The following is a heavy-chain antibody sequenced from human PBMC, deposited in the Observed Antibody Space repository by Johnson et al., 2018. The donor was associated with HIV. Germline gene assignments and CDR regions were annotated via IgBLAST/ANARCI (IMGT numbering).Heavy chain of an antibody. Sequence: QVQLVESGGGVVQPGRSLRLSCAASGFTFSSYAMHWVRQAPGKGLEWVAVISYDGSNKYYADSVKGRFTISRDNSKNTLYLQMNSLRAEDTAVYYCARNRSSLWFREGAFDIWGQGTMVTVSS. CDR3: ARNRSSLWFREGAFDI. V-gene: IGHV3-30-3*01. CDR1: GFTFSSYA. CDR2: ISYDGSNK. J-gene: IGHJ3*02. D-gene: IGHD3-10*01.